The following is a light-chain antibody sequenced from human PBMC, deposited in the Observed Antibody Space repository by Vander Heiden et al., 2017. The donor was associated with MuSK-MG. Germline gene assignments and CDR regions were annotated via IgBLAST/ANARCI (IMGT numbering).Light chain of an antibody. CDR2: EAT. CDR1: SSDVGAYHF. J-gene: IGLJ2*01. CDR3: SSYGGSNNLV. V-gene: IGLV2-8*01. Sequence: ALTHPPSASGSPGQSVTIPCTGTSSDVGAYHFVSWYQQYPGKAPTLIISEATKRPSGGPDRFSGSKSGNTASLTVYGLQTEDEADYYCSSYGGSNNLVFGGGTKLTVL.